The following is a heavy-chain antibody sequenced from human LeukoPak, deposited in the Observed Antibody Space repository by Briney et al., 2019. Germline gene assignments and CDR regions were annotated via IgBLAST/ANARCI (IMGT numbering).Heavy chain of an antibody. CDR3: VKDLGGPMLTFGGQRGYFDY. D-gene: IGHD3-16*01. J-gene: IGHJ4*02. Sequence: GGSLRLSCAASGFTFSSYAMNWVRQAPGKGLEWVSSISSTSIYIYYADSVKGRFTISRDNAKNSLYLQMNSLRAEDTAVYYCVKDLGGPMLTFGGQRGYFDYWSQGALVTVSS. CDR1: GFTFSSYA. V-gene: IGHV3-21*04. CDR2: ISSTSIYI.